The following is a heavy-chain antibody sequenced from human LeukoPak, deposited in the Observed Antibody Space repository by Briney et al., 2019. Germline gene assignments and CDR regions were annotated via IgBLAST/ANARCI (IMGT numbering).Heavy chain of an antibody. CDR3: ATGGHYFGA. D-gene: IGHD3-10*01. Sequence: PGGSLRLSCAASGFNVSDAWMSWVRQTPGQGLEWIGRIKRKSDGGTTEYAAPVKGRFTISRDDSKNTVYLQMNSLKIDDTAMFHCATGGHYFGAWGQGALVTVSS. CDR1: GFNVSDAW. J-gene: IGHJ4*02. V-gene: IGHV3-15*01. CDR2: IKRKSDGGTT.